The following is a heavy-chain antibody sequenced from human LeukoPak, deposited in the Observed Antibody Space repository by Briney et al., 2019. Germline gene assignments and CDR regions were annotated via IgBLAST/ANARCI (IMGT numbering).Heavy chain of an antibody. Sequence: ASVKVSCKASGGTFSSYAISWVRQAPGQGLEWMGGIIPIFGTANYAQKFQGRVTITTDESTSTAYMELSSLRSEDTAVYYCARGRGSYYFDYWGQGTLLTVSS. CDR1: GGTFSSYA. J-gene: IGHJ4*02. CDR2: IIPIFGTA. V-gene: IGHV1-69*05. CDR3: ARGRGSYYFDY. D-gene: IGHD1-1*01.